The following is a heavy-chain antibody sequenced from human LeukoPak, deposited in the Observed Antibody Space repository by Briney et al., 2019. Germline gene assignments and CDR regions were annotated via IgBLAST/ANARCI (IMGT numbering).Heavy chain of an antibody. Sequence: EPSQTLSLTCTVSGGSISSGSYYWSWIRQPAGKGLEWIGRIYTSGSTNYNPSLKSRVTISVDTSKNQFSLKLSSVTAADTAVYYCARHGRRTTVTIFVSTYNWFDPWGQGTLVTVSS. J-gene: IGHJ5*02. D-gene: IGHD4-11*01. CDR3: ARHGRRTTVTIFVSTYNWFDP. CDR1: GGSISSGSYY. CDR2: IYTSGST. V-gene: IGHV4-61*02.